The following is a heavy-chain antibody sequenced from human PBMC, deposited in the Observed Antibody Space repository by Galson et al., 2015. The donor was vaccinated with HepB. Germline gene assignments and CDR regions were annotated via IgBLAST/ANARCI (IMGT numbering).Heavy chain of an antibody. CDR1: GYSFTSYW. J-gene: IGHJ4*02. CDR3: ASQFHYYDSSGYVDY. D-gene: IGHD3-22*01. Sequence: QSGAEVKKPGESLKISCKGSGYSFTSYWIGWVRQMPGKGLEWMGIIYPGDSDTRYSPSFQGQVTISADKSISTAYLQWSSLKASDTAMYYCASQFHYYDSSGYVDYWGQGTLVTVSS. V-gene: IGHV5-51*03. CDR2: IYPGDSDT.